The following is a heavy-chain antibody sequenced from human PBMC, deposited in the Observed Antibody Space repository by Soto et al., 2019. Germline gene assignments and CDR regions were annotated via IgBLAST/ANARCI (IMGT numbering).Heavy chain of an antibody. J-gene: IGHJ4*02. Sequence: ASVKVSCKSSTYTYNTHYIHWVRQAPGQGLEWVGVINPSVGSTNYAQKFQGRVTMTRDTSTTTFYMEVTSLTFEDTAVYYCVGGSASGVDHWGQGTLVTVSS. CDR2: INPSVGST. CDR3: VGGSASGVDH. D-gene: IGHD6-6*01. CDR1: TYTYNTHY. V-gene: IGHV1-46*02.